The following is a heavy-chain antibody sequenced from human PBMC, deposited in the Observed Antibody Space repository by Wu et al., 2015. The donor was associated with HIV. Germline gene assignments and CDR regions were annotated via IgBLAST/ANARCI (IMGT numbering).Heavy chain of an antibody. V-gene: IGHV1-18*01. CDR2: ISDYERNI. CDR3: ARGRYSSNTGFFDF. Sequence: QVQLVQSGIEVKKSGASVKVSCKASGYNFNGFGITWVRQAPGQGLEWMGWISDYERNIHYGQKFRGRLTLTADTVTSTAFMDLRNLRSDDTAIYFCARGRYSSNTGFFDFWGQGTLVTVSS. D-gene: IGHD3-9*01. J-gene: IGHJ4*02. CDR1: GYNFNGFG.